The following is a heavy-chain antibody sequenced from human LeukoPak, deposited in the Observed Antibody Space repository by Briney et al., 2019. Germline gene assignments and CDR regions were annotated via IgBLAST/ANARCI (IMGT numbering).Heavy chain of an antibody. CDR2: IIPIFGTA. CDR1: GGTFRSYA. V-gene: IGHV1-69*13. CDR3: ATSRDYDILTGDY. D-gene: IGHD3-9*01. J-gene: IGHJ4*02. Sequence: SVKVSCKASGGTFRSYAISWVRQAPGQGLEWMGGIIPIFGTANYAQKFQGRVTITADESTSTAYMELSSLRSEDTAVYYCATSRDYDILTGDYWGQGTLVTVSS.